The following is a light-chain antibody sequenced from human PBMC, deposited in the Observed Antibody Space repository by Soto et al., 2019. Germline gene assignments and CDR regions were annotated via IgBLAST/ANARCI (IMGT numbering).Light chain of an antibody. CDR2: GAS. CDR3: QQYGTPLFT. Sequence: IVLTQSPGPLSLSPGERATLSCGASQSVTNNFLAWYQQKPGQAPRLLIYGASSRATGVPDRFSGSGSGTDFPLTISRLEPVDFAVYYCQQYGTPLFTFGPGTKVDIK. CDR1: QSVTNNF. J-gene: IGKJ3*01. V-gene: IGKV3-20*01.